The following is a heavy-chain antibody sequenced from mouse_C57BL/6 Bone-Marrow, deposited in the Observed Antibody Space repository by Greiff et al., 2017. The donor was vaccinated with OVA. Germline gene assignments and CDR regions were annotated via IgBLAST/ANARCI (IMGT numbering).Heavy chain of an antibody. Sequence: VQLQQPGAELVMPGASVKLSCKASGYTFTSYWMHWVKQRPGQGLEWRGERDASDSYTNYNQKFKGKSTLTVDKSSSTAYMQLSSLTSEDSAVYYCARRYYGSSLAWFAYWGQGTLVTVSA. CDR2: RDASDSYT. CDR3: ARRYYGSSLAWFAY. V-gene: IGHV1-69*01. J-gene: IGHJ3*01. D-gene: IGHD1-1*01. CDR1: GYTFTSYW.